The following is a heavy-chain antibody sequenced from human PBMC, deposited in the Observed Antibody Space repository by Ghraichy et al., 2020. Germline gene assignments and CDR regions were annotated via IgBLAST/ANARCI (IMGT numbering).Heavy chain of an antibody. CDR2: IYHNGNT. CDR3: ARSLWREYSSGSYIYLFDP. CDR1: GYSISSGYY. V-gene: IGHV4-38-2*01. D-gene: IGHD3-10*01. J-gene: IGHJ5*02. Sequence: TLSLTCAVSGYSISSGYYWGWIRQPPGKGLEWIGSIYHNGNTYYNPSLKSRVTISVDTSKNQFSLKLSSVTAADTAVYYCARSLWREYSSGSYIYLFDPWGQGTLVTVSS.